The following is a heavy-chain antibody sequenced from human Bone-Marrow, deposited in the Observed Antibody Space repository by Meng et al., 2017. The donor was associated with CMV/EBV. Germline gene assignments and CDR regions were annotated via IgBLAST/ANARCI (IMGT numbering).Heavy chain of an antibody. D-gene: IGHD5-18*01. CDR3: ARDCGYSYGTYYYYGMDF. V-gene: IGHV3-30*04. J-gene: IGHJ6*01. CDR2: ISYDGSNK. Sequence: GGSLRLSCAASGFTFSSYAMHWVRQAPGKGLEWVAVISYDGSNKYYADSVKGRLTISRDNSKNTLYLQMNSLRAEDTAVYYCARDCGYSYGTYYYYGMDFWGQGTTVTVYS. CDR1: GFTFSSYA.